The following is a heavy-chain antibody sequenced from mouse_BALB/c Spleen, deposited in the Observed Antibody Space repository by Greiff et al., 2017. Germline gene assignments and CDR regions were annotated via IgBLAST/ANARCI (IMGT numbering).Heavy chain of an antibody. J-gene: IGHJ4*01. V-gene: IGHV2-3*01. D-gene: IGHD1-1*01. CDR1: GFSLTGYG. CDR3: AKGGNYYYGTGYAMDY. Sequence: VQLHQSGPGLVAPSQSLSITCTVSGFSLTGYGVNWVRQPPGKGLEWLGVIWGDGSTNYHSALISRLSISKDNSKSQVFLKLNSLQTDDTATYYCAKGGNYYYGTGYAMDYWGQGTSVTVSS. CDR2: IWGDGST.